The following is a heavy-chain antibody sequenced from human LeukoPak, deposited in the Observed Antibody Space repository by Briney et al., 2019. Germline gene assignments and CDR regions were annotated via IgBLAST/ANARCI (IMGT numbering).Heavy chain of an antibody. D-gene: IGHD4-11*01. CDR1: GFIFSNYG. J-gene: IGHJ2*01. Sequence: PGGSLRLSCAASGFIFSNYGMHWVRQAPGKGLEWVSLIYSGGNTFYPDSVRGRFTISRDDSKNTLSLQMNSLRAEDTAVYYCARAVTTGYFDLWGRGTLVTVSS. CDR3: ARAVTTGYFDL. V-gene: IGHV3-66*01. CDR2: IYSGGNT.